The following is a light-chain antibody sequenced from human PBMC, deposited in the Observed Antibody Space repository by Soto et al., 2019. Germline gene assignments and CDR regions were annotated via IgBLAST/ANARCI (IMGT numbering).Light chain of an antibody. CDR1: QDISNY. CDR3: QQYDNLPFT. CDR2: DAS. V-gene: IGKV1-33*01. Sequence: DIQMTQSPSSLSASVGDRVTITCQASQDISNYLNWYQQKPGKAPKLLIYDASNLETGVPSRFSGSGSGTDFTFTISSLQPEDIATYYCQQYDNLPFTFGRGTKVDI. J-gene: IGKJ3*01.